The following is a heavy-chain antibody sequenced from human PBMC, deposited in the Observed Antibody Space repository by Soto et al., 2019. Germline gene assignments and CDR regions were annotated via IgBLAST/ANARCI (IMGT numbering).Heavy chain of an antibody. CDR2: INAGSGSS. CDR3: ARERAVFANFFDY. V-gene: IGHV1-3*01. CDR1: GYTFTRYA. D-gene: IGHD2-21*01. Sequence: ASVPVSCKASGYTFTRYAIHWLRQAPGQGLEWMGWINAGSGSSRYSQNFQGRVTITRDTSASTAYMELNSLVFEDAGVYFCARERAVFANFFDYWGQGTLVTVSS. J-gene: IGHJ4*02.